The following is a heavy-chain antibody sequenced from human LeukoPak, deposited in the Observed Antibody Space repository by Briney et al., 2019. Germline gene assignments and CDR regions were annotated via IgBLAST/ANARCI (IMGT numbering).Heavy chain of an antibody. V-gene: IGHV1-18*01. CDR3: ARWYSSCWYGKDAFDI. CDR2: ISAYNGNT. D-gene: IGHD6-13*01. J-gene: IGHJ3*02. Sequence: ASVKVSCKASGYTFTSYGISWVRQAPGQGLEWMGWISAYNGNTNYAQKLQGRVTMTTDTSTSTAYMELRSLRSDDTAVYYCARWYSSCWYGKDAFDIWGQGTMVTVSS. CDR1: GYTFTSYG.